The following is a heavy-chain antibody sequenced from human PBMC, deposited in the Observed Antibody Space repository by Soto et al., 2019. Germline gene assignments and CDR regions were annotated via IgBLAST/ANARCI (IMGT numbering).Heavy chain of an antibody. CDR1: GGSFSGYY. CDR3: ARGYGSNFDY. V-gene: IGHV4-34*01. D-gene: IGHD6-13*01. Sequence: QVQLQQWGAGLLKPSETLSLTCAVYGGSFSGYYLNWIRQPPGKGLEWIGEINHRGSTNYNPSLKSLVTISGDTPKNQFSLRLSSVTAADTAVYYCARGYGSNFDYWGQATLVTVSS. CDR2: INHRGST. J-gene: IGHJ4*02.